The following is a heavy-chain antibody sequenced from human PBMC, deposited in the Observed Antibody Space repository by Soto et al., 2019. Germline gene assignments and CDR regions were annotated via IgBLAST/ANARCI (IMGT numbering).Heavy chain of an antibody. CDR1: GGSFSGYY. CDR3: ARATSSLIKYSSSWYYFDY. J-gene: IGHJ4*02. D-gene: IGHD6-13*01. Sequence: PSETLSLTCAVYGGSFSGYYWSWIRQPPGKGLEWIGEINHSGSTNYNPSLKSRVTISVDTSKNQFSLKLSSVTAADTAVYYCARATSSLIKYSSSWYYFDYWGQGTLVTVSS. V-gene: IGHV4-34*01. CDR2: INHSGST.